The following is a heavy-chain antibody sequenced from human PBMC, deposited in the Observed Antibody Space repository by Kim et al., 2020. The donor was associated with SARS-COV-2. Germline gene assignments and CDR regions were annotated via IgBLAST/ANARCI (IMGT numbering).Heavy chain of an antibody. J-gene: IGHJ3*02. CDR1: GGTFSSYT. V-gene: IGHV1-69*02. CDR2: IIPILGIA. CDR3: ARDQRRGTTVTTSDAFDI. Sequence: SVKVSCKASGGTFSSYTISWVRQAPGQGLEWMGRIIPILGIANYAQKFQGRVTITADKSTSTAYMELSSLRSEDTAVYYCARDQRRGTTVTTSDAFDIWGQGTMVTVSS. D-gene: IGHD4-17*01.